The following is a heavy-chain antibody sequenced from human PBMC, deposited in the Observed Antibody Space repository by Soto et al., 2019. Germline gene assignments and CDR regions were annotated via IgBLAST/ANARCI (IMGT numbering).Heavy chain of an antibody. Sequence: SQTLSITFAISGDSVSSSSVAWNWIRQSPSRGLEWLGRTYYRSKWFDDYAESVKSRITINPDTSKNQFSLHLNSVTPEDTAVYYCTRDRNGMDVWGQGTTVTVSS. CDR1: GDSVSSSSVA. CDR2: TYYRSKWFD. CDR3: TRDRNGMDV. V-gene: IGHV6-1*01. J-gene: IGHJ6*02.